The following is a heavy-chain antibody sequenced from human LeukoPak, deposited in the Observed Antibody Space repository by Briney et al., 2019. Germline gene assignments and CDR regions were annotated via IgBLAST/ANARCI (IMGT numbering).Heavy chain of an antibody. CDR3: AKGYGESHFDS. CDR2: IRFDGSNQ. CDR1: GFTFRSFG. V-gene: IGHV3-30*02. Sequence: GGSLRLSCAASGFTFRSFGMHFVRRAPGKGLEWVAFIRFDGSNQYYTDSVKGRFTISRDNSNNTLFLQMNNLRGDDTAVYLCAKGYGESHFDSWGQGTLVTVSS. D-gene: IGHD5-18*01. J-gene: IGHJ4*02.